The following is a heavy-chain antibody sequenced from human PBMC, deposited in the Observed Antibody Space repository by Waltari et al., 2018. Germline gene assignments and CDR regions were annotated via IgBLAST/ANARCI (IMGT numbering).Heavy chain of an antibody. CDR1: GFSFSSYC. CDR3: ARGVASMIRGVVDWFDP. D-gene: IGHD3-10*01. V-gene: IGHV3-7*01. CDR2: INQDGSEK. J-gene: IGHJ5*02. Sequence: EVQLVESGGGLVQPGGSLRLSCAASGFSFSSYCMSWARQAPGKGLEWVANINQDGSEKHYVDSVKGRFTVSRDNAKSSLYLQMNSLRADDTAVYYCARGVASMIRGVVDWFDPWGQGTLVTVSS.